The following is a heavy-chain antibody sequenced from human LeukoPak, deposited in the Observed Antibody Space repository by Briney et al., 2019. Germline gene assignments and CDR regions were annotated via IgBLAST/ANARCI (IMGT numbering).Heavy chain of an antibody. CDR1: GFTFSSYD. Sequence: AGGSLRLSCAACGFTFSSYDMHWVRQATGKGLEWVSTIDGDGANTYYADSVRGRFTISRDNSKNTLSLQMTSLRADDTAVYYCATRFGLDYYYYYMDVWGKGTTVTVSS. J-gene: IGHJ6*03. CDR3: ATRFGLDYYYYYMDV. CDR2: IDGDGANT. D-gene: IGHD3-10*01. V-gene: IGHV3-23*01.